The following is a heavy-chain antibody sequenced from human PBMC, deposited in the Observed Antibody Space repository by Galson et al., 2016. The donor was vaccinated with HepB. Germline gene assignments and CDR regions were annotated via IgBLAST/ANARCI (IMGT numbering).Heavy chain of an antibody. D-gene: IGHD2-15*01. V-gene: IGHV1-2*02. CDR3: ARGTGYCSCGSCANWFDP. CDR1: GYTFIGYY. Sequence: SVKVSCKASGYTFIGYYVHWVRQAPGQGLEWMGWINPNNGGTKYAQKFQGRVTMTRDTSISTAYMDLSSLRSDDTAVYYCARGTGYCSCGSCANWFDPWGQGTLVTVSS. J-gene: IGHJ5*02. CDR2: INPNNGGT.